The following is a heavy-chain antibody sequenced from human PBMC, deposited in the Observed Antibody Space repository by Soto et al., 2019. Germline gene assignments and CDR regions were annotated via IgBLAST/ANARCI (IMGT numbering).Heavy chain of an antibody. CDR1: GFTFRTYA. D-gene: IGHD1-26*01. J-gene: IGHJ5*02. CDR2: ISGSGGST. CDR3: AKDGWELLRGFDP. Sequence: EVQLLESGGGFVQPGGSLRLSCAASGFTFRTYAMTWVRQAPGKGLEWVSTISGSGGSTYYADSVKGRFTISRDNSKNTLYLQMNSLRAEDTAVYYCAKDGWELLRGFDPWGQGTLVTVSS. V-gene: IGHV3-23*01.